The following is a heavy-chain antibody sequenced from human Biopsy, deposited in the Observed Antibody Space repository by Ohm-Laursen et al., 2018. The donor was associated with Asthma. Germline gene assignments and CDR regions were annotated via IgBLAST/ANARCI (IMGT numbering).Heavy chain of an antibody. CDR2: INGDGSQK. Sequence: SLRLSCAASGFTFGNFCMSWGRQTPGKGLEWVATINGDGSQKSYVDSVTGRFTISRDNSKNSLHLEMNSLRDEDTAVYYCARMITIFGVVSRGMDVWGQGTTVTVSS. V-gene: IGHV3-7*01. CDR1: GFTFGNFC. CDR3: ARMITIFGVVSRGMDV. J-gene: IGHJ6*02. D-gene: IGHD3-3*01.